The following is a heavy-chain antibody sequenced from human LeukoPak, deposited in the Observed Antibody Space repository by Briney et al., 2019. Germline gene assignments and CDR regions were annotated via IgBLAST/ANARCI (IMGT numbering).Heavy chain of an antibody. Sequence: GGSLRLSCAASGFTFSSYGMHWVRQAPGKGLEWVAIILYDGSNKYYADSVKGRFTISRDNSKNTLYLQMNSLRAEDTAVYYCAKGHGSSWYLFDYWGQGTLVTVSS. CDR1: GFTFSSYG. CDR2: ILYDGSNK. J-gene: IGHJ4*02. D-gene: IGHD6-13*01. CDR3: AKGHGSSWYLFDY. V-gene: IGHV3-30*02.